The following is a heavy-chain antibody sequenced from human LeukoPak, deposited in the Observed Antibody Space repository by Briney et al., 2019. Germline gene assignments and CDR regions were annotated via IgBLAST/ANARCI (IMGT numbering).Heavy chain of an antibody. D-gene: IGHD3-22*01. CDR2: ISGSGGST. V-gene: IGHV3-23*01. CDR1: GFTFGDYA. Sequence: GGSLRLSCTASGFTFGDYAMSWVRQAPGKGLEWVSAISGSGGSTYYADSVRGRFTISRDSSKNTLYLQMNSLRAEDTAVYYCAKYYSDSSSYIDYWGQGTLVTVSS. J-gene: IGHJ4*02. CDR3: AKYYSDSSSYIDY.